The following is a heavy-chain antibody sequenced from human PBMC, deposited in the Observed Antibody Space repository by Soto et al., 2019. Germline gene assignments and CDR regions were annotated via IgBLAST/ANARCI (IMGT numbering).Heavy chain of an antibody. CDR3: ARAHDVLTGYSPPGPA. CDR1: GGSVSSGNYY. V-gene: IGHV4-61*01. D-gene: IGHD3-9*01. Sequence: PSETLSLTCTVSGGSVSSGNYYWSWIRQPPGKGLEWIGYFYYTGSTNYNPSLKSRVTISIDASKNQFSLRLSSVTAADTAVYYCARAHDVLTGYSPPGPAWGQGTLVTVSS. CDR2: FYYTGST. J-gene: IGHJ4*02.